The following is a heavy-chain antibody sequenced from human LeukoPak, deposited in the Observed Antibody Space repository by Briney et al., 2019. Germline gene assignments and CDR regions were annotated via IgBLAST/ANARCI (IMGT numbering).Heavy chain of an antibody. J-gene: IGHJ4*02. D-gene: IGHD6-6*01. CDR3: ARDKGTSYLSSFDY. CDR1: GFTFDDHG. Sequence: GGSLRLSCAASGFTFDDHGMSWVRQAPGKGLEWVSGIDWDGDIKAYADSVKGRLTISRDNAKRSVHLQMSSLRAEDTAVYYCARDKGTSYLSSFDYWGQGTLVTVSS. CDR2: IDWDGDIK. V-gene: IGHV3-20*04.